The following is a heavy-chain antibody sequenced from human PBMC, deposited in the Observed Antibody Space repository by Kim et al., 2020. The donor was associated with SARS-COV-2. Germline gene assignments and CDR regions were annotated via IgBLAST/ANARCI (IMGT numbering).Heavy chain of an antibody. CDR3: AKGCSGGTCYSSMDV. Sequence: DAVKGRFTISRDNAKHTLYLQMNSLRAEDTAVYYCAKGCSGGTCYSSMDVWGQGTTVTVSS. V-gene: IGHV3-23*01. D-gene: IGHD2-15*01. J-gene: IGHJ6*02.